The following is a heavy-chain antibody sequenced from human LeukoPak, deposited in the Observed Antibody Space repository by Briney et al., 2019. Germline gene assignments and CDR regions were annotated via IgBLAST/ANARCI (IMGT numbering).Heavy chain of an antibody. CDR1: GFTFSSYA. CDR2: ISSNGGST. CDR3: VKDARGYFDY. D-gene: IGHD3-10*01. V-gene: IGHV3-64D*06. Sequence: GGSLRLSCSASGFTFSSYAMHWVRQAPGKGLEYVSAISSNGGSTYHADSVKGRFTISRDNSKDTLYLQMSSLRAEDTAVYYCVKDARGYFDYWGQGTLVTVSS. J-gene: IGHJ4*02.